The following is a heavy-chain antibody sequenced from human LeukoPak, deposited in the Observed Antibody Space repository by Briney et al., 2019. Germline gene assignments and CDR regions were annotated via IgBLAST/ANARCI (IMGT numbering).Heavy chain of an antibody. V-gene: IGHV4-59*01. D-gene: IGHD3-22*01. J-gene: IGHJ4*02. CDR2: IYYSGST. CDR1: GGSFSGYY. CDR3: ARSTAIYYDSSGFDY. Sequence: SETLSLTCAVYGGSFSGYYWSWIRQPPGKGLEWIGYIYYSGSTNYNPSLKSRVTISVDTSKNQFSLKLSSVTAADTAVYYCARSTAIYYDSSGFDYWGQGTLVTVSS.